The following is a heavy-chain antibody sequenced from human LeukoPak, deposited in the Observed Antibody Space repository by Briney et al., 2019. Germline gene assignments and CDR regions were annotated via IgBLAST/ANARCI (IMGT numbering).Heavy chain of an antibody. J-gene: IGHJ2*01. D-gene: IGHD7-27*01. CDR3: ATVPNWGTDWYFDL. CDR2: FDPEDGET. CDR1: GYTLTELS. V-gene: IGHV1-24*01. Sequence: GASVKVSCKVSGYTLTELSMRWVRQAPGKGLEWMGGFDPEDGETIYAQKFQGRVTMTEDTSTDTAYMELSSLRSEDTAVYYCATVPNWGTDWYFDLWGRGTLVTVSS.